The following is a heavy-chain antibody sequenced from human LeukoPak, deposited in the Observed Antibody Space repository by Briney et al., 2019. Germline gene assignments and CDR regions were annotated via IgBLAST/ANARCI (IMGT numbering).Heavy chain of an antibody. CDR1: GGSISSYY. D-gene: IGHD3-10*01. J-gene: IGHJ4*02. CDR2: IYYSGST. CDR3: ARDARSGSYSYFDY. V-gene: IGHV4-59*01. Sequence: SETLSLTCTVSGGSISSYYWSWIRRPPGKGLEWIGYIYYSGSTNYNPSLKSRVTISVDTSKNQFSLKLSSVTAADTAVYYCARDARSGSYSYFDYWGQGTLVTVSS.